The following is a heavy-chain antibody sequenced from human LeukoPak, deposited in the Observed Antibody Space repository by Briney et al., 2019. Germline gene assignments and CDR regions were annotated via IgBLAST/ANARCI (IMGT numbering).Heavy chain of an antibody. V-gene: IGHV1-2*02. D-gene: IGHD6-13*01. CDR2: INPSSGGA. Sequence: ASVKVSCKASGYTFTGYYIHWVRQAPGQGLEWMGWINPSSGGAKYAQNFQGRVIMTTDTSVSTAYMELSSLRSDDTAVYYCARSSPPTYYHFYYYMDGWGKGSTVTVSS. CDR1: GYTFTGYY. J-gene: IGHJ6*03. CDR3: ARSSPPTYYHFYYYMDG.